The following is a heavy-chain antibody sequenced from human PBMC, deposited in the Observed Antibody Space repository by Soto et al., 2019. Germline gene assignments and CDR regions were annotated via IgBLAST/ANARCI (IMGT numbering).Heavy chain of an antibody. CDR3: ARGGFWSDT. J-gene: IGHJ4*02. CDR1: GYTFPSYE. CDR2: MNPNSGNT. Sequence: ASVKVSCKASGYTFPSYEINWVRQATGQGLEWMGWMNPNSGNTAYAQKFQGRVTMTTNTSIGTGYMELSSLRSEDTAVYYCARGGFWSDTWGQGTPVTVSS. D-gene: IGHD3-3*01. V-gene: IGHV1-8*01.